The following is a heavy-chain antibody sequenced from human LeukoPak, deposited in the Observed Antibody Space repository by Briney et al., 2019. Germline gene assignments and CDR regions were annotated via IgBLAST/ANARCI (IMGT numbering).Heavy chain of an antibody. J-gene: IGHJ4*02. Sequence: PGGSLRLSCAASGFTFSNAWMSWVRQAPGKGLEWVGRIKSKTDGGTTDYAAPVKGRFTISRDDSKNTLYLQMNSLKTEDIAVYYCTTSDFMVREETDDYWGQGTLVTVSS. V-gene: IGHV3-15*01. CDR3: TTSDFMVREETDDY. D-gene: IGHD3-10*01. CDR2: IKSKTDGGTT. CDR1: GFTFSNAW.